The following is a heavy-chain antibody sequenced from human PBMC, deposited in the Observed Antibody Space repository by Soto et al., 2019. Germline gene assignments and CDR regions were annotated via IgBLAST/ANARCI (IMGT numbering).Heavy chain of an antibody. CDR1: GFSLSDYY. D-gene: IGHD3-3*01. J-gene: IGHJ6*02. V-gene: IGHV3-11*01. Sequence: LRLSCAASGFSLSDYYMMWIRQAPGKGLEWVSYISSSGGTIYYADSVKGRFTISRDSAKNSLYLQMNSLRADDTAVYYCARVDTDLGVIVYYYGMDVWGQGTTVTV. CDR2: ISSSGGTI. CDR3: ARVDTDLGVIVYYYGMDV.